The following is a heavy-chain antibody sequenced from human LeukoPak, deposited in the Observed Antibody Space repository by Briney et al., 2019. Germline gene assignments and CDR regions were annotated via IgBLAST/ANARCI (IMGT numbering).Heavy chain of an antibody. J-gene: IGHJ4*02. V-gene: IGHV3-74*01. Sequence: GGSLRLSCAAPGLTFSDFWMHWVRQPPGKGLVWVALVKGDGRTAIYADSVKGRFTISRDNAKNTLYLQMNSLRADDSGVYYCATGHSYGYDYWGQGVLVTVSS. D-gene: IGHD5-18*01. CDR1: GLTFSDFW. CDR3: ATGHSYGYDY. CDR2: VKGDGRTA.